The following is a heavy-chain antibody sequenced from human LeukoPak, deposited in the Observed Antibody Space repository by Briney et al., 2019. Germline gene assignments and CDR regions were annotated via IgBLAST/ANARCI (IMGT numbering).Heavy chain of an antibody. V-gene: IGHV4-34*01. CDR3: ARLVYDFWSGHRPYYFDY. J-gene: IGHJ4*02. CDR2: INHSGST. D-gene: IGHD3-3*01. Sequence: SETLSLTCAVPGGSISSGDYYWNWIRQPPGKGLEWIGEINHSGSTNYNPSLKSQVTISVDTSKNQFSLKLSSVTAADTAVYYCARLVYDFWSGHRPYYFDYWGQGTLVTVSS. CDR1: GGSISSGDYY.